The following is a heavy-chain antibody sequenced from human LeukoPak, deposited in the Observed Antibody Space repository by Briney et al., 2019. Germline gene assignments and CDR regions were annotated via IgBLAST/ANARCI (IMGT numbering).Heavy chain of an antibody. V-gene: IGHV4/OR15-8*02. D-gene: IGHD3-22*01. CDR2: IYHNGTP. Sequence: KTSETLSLTCAVSVGSISSGNWWSWVRQSPGKGLEWIGEIYHNGTPNYSPSLKSRVTISTDTFKNHFSLRLTSVTAADTAVYYCTRTDSSGPRAYYYGMDVWGQGTTVTVSS. CDR3: TRTDSSGPRAYYYGMDV. J-gene: IGHJ6*02. CDR1: VGSISSGNW.